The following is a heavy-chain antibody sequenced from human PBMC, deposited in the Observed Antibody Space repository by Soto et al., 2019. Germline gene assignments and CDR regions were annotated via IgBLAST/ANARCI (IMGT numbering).Heavy chain of an antibody. CDR2: IYYSGST. CDR3: ARGSPSTASDAFDI. D-gene: IGHD4-17*01. V-gene: IGHV4-31*03. J-gene: IGHJ3*02. Sequence: QVQLQESGPGLVKPSQTLSLTCTVSGGSISSGGYYWSWIRQHPGKGLEWIGYIYYSGSTYYNPSLKSRVTISVDTSKNQFSLKLSSVTAADTAVYYCARGSPSTASDAFDIWGQGTMLTVSS. CDR1: GGSISSGGYY.